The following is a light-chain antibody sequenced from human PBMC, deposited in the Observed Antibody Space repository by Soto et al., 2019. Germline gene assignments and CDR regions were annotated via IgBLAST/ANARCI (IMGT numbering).Light chain of an antibody. V-gene: IGKV3-11*01. Sequence: ESVVTQCPSTLSLSPLERATLYCWASPTLHKYLGWYQHEPGQAPRLHVYDASDRATGIPVRFSGSGSGTDFTLTISSLEPEDVAVYYCHQYNNWPITFGQGTRLEI. CDR1: PTLHKY. J-gene: IGKJ5*01. CDR2: DAS. CDR3: HQYNNWPIT.